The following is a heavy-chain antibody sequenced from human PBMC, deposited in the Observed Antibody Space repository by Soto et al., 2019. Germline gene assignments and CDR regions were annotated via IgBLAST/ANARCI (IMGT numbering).Heavy chain of an antibody. J-gene: IGHJ4*02. CDR3: AKAIWFGELTPLVDY. Sequence: QVQLVESGGGVVQPGRSLRLSCAASGFTFSSYGMHWVRQAPGKGLEWVAVISYDGSNKYYADSVKGRFTISRDNSKNTLYLQMTSLRAEDTAVYYCAKAIWFGELTPLVDYWGQGTLVTVSS. V-gene: IGHV3-30*18. D-gene: IGHD3-10*01. CDR2: ISYDGSNK. CDR1: GFTFSSYG.